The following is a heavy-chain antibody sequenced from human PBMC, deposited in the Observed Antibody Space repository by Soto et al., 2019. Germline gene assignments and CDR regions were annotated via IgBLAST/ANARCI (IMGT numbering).Heavy chain of an antibody. V-gene: IGHV4-31*03. J-gene: IGHJ5*02. CDR2: VYFSGNT. CDR1: GGSISSSSSS. Sequence: LSLTCTVSGGSISSSSSSWRWISQHPGTGLEWIGYVYFSGNTHYNPSLKSRVTISVDTSKKQFSLRLTSVTVADTAVYYCARLGYDSSGYPIWFDPWGQGTLVTVSS. D-gene: IGHD3-22*01. CDR3: ARLGYDSSGYPIWFDP.